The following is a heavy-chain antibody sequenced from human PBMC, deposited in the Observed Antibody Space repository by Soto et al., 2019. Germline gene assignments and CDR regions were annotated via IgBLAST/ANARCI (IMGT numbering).Heavy chain of an antibody. D-gene: IGHD5-18*01. CDR3: ARVLWGYSYGPLDY. CDR1: GGSISSYY. J-gene: IGHJ4*02. V-gene: IGHV4-59*01. Sequence: KTSETLSLTCTVSGGSISSYYWSWIRQPPGKGLEWIGYIYYSGSTNYNPSLKSRVTITVDTSKNQFSLKLSSVTAADTAVYYCARVLWGYSYGPLDYWGQGTLVTVSS. CDR2: IYYSGST.